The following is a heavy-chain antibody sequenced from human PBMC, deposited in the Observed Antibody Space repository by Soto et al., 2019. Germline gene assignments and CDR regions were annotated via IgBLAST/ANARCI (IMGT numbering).Heavy chain of an antibody. V-gene: IGHV1-8*01. CDR1: GYTFTSYD. CDR3: ATSDSGWYLF. D-gene: IGHD6-19*01. Sequence: QVQLVQSGAEVKKPGASVKVSCKVSGYTFTSYDINWVRQATGQGLEWMGWMNPNNGNTGFAQKFQGRITMTRNTSISTAYIELSSLRSEDTAVYYCATSDSGWYLFWGQGTLVTVSS. J-gene: IGHJ4*02. CDR2: MNPNNGNT.